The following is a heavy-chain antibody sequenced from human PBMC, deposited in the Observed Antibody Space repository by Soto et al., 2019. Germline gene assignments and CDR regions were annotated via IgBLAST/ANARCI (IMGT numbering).Heavy chain of an antibody. CDR3: AKDRDLEYSTYFDY. Sequence: QVQLVESGGGVVQPGRSLRLSCAASGFTFSSNGMHWVRQAQGKGLEWVAVISYDGSNKYYADSVKGRFTISRDNSKNTLYLQMNSLRAEDTAVYYCAKDRDLEYSTYFDYWGQGTLVTVSS. CDR1: GFTFSSNG. D-gene: IGHD6-6*01. V-gene: IGHV3-30*18. CDR2: ISYDGSNK. J-gene: IGHJ4*02.